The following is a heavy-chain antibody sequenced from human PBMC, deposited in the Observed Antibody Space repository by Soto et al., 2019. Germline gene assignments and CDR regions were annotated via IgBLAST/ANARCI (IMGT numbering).Heavy chain of an antibody. D-gene: IGHD3-22*01. CDR3: ARDRHFYDSSGYYDY. CDR1: GGSISSGDYY. J-gene: IGHJ4*02. Sequence: PSETLSLTCTVSGGSISSGDYYWSWIRQPPGKGLEWIGYIYYSGSTYYNPSLKSRVTISVDTPKNQFSLKLSSVTAADTAVYYCARDRHFYDSSGYYDYWGQGTLVTVSS. V-gene: IGHV4-30-4*01. CDR2: IYYSGST.